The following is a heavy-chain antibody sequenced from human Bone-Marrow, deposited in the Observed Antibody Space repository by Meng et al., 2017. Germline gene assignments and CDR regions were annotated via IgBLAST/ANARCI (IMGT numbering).Heavy chain of an antibody. CDR2: IKHSGST. V-gene: IGHV4-34*01. J-gene: IGHJ4*02. Sequence: QVQLQQWGAGLVKPSETLSLTRAVYGGFFIGYYWSWIRQPPGKGLEWIGEIKHSGSTNYNPSLKSRVTISVDTSKNQFSLKLSSVTAADTAVYYCARGSWLQLWLQDYWGQGTLVTVSS. D-gene: IGHD5-18*01. CDR3: ARGSWLQLWLQDY. CDR1: GGFFIGYY.